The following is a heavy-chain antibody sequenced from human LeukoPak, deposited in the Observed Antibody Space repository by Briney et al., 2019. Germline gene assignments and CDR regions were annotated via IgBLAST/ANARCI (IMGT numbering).Heavy chain of an antibody. D-gene: IGHD6-13*01. CDR2: IYYSGST. J-gene: IGHJ4*02. CDR3: ARLGGKAYSDL. Sequence: PSETLSLTCTVSGGSISSSSYYWGWIRQPPGKGLEWIGSIYYSGSTYYNPSLKSRVTISVDTSKNQFSLKLSSVTAADTAVYYCARLGGKAYSDLWGQGTLVTVSS. V-gene: IGHV4-39*01. CDR1: GGSISSSSYY.